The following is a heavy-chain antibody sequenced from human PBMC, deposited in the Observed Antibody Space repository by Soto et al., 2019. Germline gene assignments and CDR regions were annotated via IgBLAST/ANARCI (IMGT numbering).Heavy chain of an antibody. CDR2: ISYDGSNK. CDR3: AKDQDGTNGVCYTGIVDC. D-gene: IGHD2-8*01. Sequence: GGSLSLSCAATVFPFSRYGLHWVRLATGKGLEWVAVISYDGSNKYYADSVKGRFTISRDNSKNTLYLQMNSMRAEDTALSYCAKDQDGTNGVCYTGIVDCCGQGTLVTVSA. V-gene: IGHV3-30*18. J-gene: IGHJ4*02. CDR1: VFPFSRYG.